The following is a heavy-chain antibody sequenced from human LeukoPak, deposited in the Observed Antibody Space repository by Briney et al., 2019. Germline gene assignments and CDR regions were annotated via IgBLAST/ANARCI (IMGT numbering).Heavy chain of an antibody. D-gene: IGHD1-26*01. J-gene: IGHJ3*02. CDR1: GGSISSNKYY. V-gene: IGHV4-39*01. CDR3: ATPYSGGYHGLDI. CDR2: IYYSGST. Sequence: PSETLSLTCTVSGGSISSNKYYWGWIRQPPGMGLEWIGSIYYSGSTYYNPSLKSRVTISVDTSKNQFSLKLSSVTAADTAVYYCATPYSGGYHGLDIWGQGTMVTVSS.